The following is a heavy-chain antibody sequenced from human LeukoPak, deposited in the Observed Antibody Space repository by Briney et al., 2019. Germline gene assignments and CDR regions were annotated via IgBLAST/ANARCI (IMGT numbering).Heavy chain of an antibody. CDR2: INPNSGGT. J-gene: IGHJ4*02. V-gene: IGHV1-2*02. Sequence: ASVKVCCKASGYTFTGSYMHWVRQAPGQGLGWMGWINPNSGGTNYAQKFQGRVTMTRDTSISTAYMELSRLRSDDTAVYYCARAYQLLFYFDYWGQGTLVTVSS. CDR3: ARAYQLLFYFDY. CDR1: GYTFTGSY. D-gene: IGHD2-2*01.